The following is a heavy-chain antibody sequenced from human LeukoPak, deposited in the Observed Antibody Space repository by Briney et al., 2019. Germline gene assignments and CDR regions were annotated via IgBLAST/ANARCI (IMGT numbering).Heavy chain of an antibody. CDR1: GGSISSYY. V-gene: IGHV4-59*08. D-gene: IGHD6-19*01. CDR3: ARAEKRIAVAGIDY. CDR2: IYYSGST. J-gene: IGHJ4*02. Sequence: PSETLSLTCTVSGGSISSYYWSWIRQPPGKGLEWIGYIYYSGSTNYNPSLKSRVTISVDTSKNQFSLKLSSVTAADTAVYYCARAEKRIAVAGIDYWGQGTLVTVSS.